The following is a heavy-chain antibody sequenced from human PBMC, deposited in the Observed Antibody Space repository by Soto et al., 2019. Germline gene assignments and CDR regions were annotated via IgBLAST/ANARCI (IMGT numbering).Heavy chain of an antibody. J-gene: IGHJ5*02. CDR1: GFTFSYFW. CDR2: INSDGSSG. D-gene: IGHD1-26*01. Sequence: EEQLVESGGALVQPGGSLRLSCAASGFTFSYFWIYWVRQAPGKGLAWVSHINSDGSSGTYADSGKGRFTISRDNAKNTLYLQMNNLRAEDTAVYFCARDSGSYFSLDLWGQGTLVTVSS. V-gene: IGHV3-74*03. CDR3: ARDSGSYFSLDL.